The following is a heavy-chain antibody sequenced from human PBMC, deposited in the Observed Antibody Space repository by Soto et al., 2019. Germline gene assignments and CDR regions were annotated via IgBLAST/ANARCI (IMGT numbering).Heavy chain of an antibody. CDR3: ARGLDQPPVGLYFDT. CDR1: GGTFNSYL. J-gene: IGHJ4*02. CDR2: IIPAFGTA. Sequence: QVQLVQSGAEVKNPGSSVKVSCQTSGGTFNSYLIDWVRQAPGQGLEWMGGIIPAFGTAKYAQKFHGRVTITADKSTTTAYMELRTLTSDDTAVYYCARGLDQPPVGLYFDTWGQGTLVTVSS. D-gene: IGHD2-2*01. V-gene: IGHV1-69*06.